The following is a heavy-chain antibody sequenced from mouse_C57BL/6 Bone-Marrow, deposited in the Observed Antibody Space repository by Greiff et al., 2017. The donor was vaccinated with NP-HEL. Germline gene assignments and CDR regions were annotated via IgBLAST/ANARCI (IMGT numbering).Heavy chain of an antibody. CDR2: INPNNGGT. J-gene: IGHJ2*01. D-gene: IGHD2-2*01. CDR1: GYTFTDYY. V-gene: IGHV1-26*01. CDR3: ARFGYSFDY. Sequence: VQLQQSGPELVKPGASVKISCKASGYTFTDYYMNWVKQSHGKSLEWIGDINPNNGGTSYNQKFKGKATLTVDKSSSTAYMELRSLTSEDSAVYYCARFGYSFDYWGQGTTLTVSS.